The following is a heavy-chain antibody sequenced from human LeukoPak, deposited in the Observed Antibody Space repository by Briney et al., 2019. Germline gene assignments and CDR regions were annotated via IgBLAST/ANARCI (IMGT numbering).Heavy chain of an antibody. CDR1: GGSISSSNFY. CDR3: ARGYGDFWSGSYGD. J-gene: IGHJ4*02. V-gene: IGHV4-39*01. CDR2: IYYGGST. D-gene: IGHD3-3*01. Sequence: SETLSLTCTVSGGSISSSNFYWGWIRRPPGKGLEWIGSIYYGGSTYYNPSLKSRVTISVVTSKNQFSLKLSSVTAADTAVYYCARGYGDFWSGSYGDWGQGTLVTVSS.